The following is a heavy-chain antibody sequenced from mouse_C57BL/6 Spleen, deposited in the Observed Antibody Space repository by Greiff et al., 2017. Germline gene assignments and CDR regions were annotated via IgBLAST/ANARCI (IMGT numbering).Heavy chain of an antibody. Sequence: EVQLQQSGPVLVKPGASVKMSCKASGYTFTDYYMNWVKQSHGKSLEWIGVINPYNGGTSYNQKFKGKATLTVDKSSSTAYMELNSLTSEDSAVYYCARRSPAKGNYYAMDYWGQGTSVTVSS. J-gene: IGHJ4*01. CDR2: INPYNGGT. CDR1: GYTFTDYY. V-gene: IGHV1-19*01. CDR3: ARRSPAKGNYYAMDY.